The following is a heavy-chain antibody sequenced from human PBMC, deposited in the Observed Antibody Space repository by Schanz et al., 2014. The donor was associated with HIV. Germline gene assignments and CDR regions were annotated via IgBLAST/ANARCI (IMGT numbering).Heavy chain of an antibody. J-gene: IGHJ6*02. CDR2: ISSSSSTI. CDR1: GFTFMRHT. V-gene: IGHV3-48*01. Sequence: EVQLVESGGGLVQPGRSLRLSCAASGFTFMRHTMNWVRQAPGKGLEWVSYISSSSSTIYYADSVKGRFTISRDNAKNSLYLQMNSLRVEDTAVYYCAKGGYTGHYYYGLDVWGQGTTVTVSS. CDR3: AKGGYTGHYYYGLDV. D-gene: IGHD1-26*01.